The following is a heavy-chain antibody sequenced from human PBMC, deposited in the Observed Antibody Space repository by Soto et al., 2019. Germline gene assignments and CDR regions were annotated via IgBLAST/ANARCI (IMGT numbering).Heavy chain of an antibody. V-gene: IGHV3-48*02. J-gene: IGHJ4*02. CDR2: ISSSGSTT. D-gene: IGHD3-22*01. Sequence: EVQLVESGGGLVQPGGSLRLSCGASGFTFSNYNMNWVRQAPGKGLEGVSYISSSGSTTYYAASVKGRFTISRDNAKDSLFLQMNSLRDEDTAVYYCARDAFDYDATGYHSDYWGQGTLVTVSS. CDR1: GFTFSNYN. CDR3: ARDAFDYDATGYHSDY.